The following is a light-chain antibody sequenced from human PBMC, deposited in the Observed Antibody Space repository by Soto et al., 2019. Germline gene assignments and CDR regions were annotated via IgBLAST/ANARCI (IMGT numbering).Light chain of an antibody. CDR1: TSTIGSNY. V-gene: IGLV1-47*01. Sequence: QSVLTQPPSASGPPGRRVTFFCLEATSTIGSNYVYWYQQLPGTAPKLLIYRNNQRPSGVPDRFSGSKSGTSASLAISGLRSEDEADYYCAAWDDSLSGYVFGTGTKVTVL. J-gene: IGLJ1*01. CDR3: AAWDDSLSGYV. CDR2: RNN.